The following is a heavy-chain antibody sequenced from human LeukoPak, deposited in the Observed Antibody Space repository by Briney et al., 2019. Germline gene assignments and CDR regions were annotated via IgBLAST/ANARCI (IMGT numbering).Heavy chain of an antibody. CDR1: GYTFTSYG. J-gene: IGHJ4*02. CDR3: ARTPIGAAGTIFCF. Sequence: ASVKVSCTASGYTFTSYGISWVRQAPGQGLEWMGWISAYNGNTNYAQKLQGRVTMTTDTSTSTAYMELRSLRSDDTAVYYCARTPIGAAGTIFCFWGQGTLVTVSS. D-gene: IGHD6-13*01. CDR2: ISAYNGNT. V-gene: IGHV1-18*04.